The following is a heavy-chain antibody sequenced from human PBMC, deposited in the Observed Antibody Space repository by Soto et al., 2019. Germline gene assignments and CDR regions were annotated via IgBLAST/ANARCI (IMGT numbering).Heavy chain of an antibody. J-gene: IGHJ6*01. V-gene: IGHV1-58*01. D-gene: IGHD2-2*03. CDR2: IVVGSGNT. Sequence: SVKVSCKASGFTFTSSAVQWVRQARGQRLEWIGWIVVGSGNTNYAQKFQERVTITRDMSTSTAYMELSSLRSEDTAVYYCAADMDYYYYGMDGCGQGTTVTVSS. CDR3: AADMDYYYYGMDG. CDR1: GFTFTSSA.